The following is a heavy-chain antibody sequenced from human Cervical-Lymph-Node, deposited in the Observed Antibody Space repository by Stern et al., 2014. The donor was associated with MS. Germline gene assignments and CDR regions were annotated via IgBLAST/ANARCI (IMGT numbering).Heavy chain of an antibody. CDR1: GFTFSSYG. D-gene: IGHD2-15*01. Sequence: HVQLVQSGGGVVQPGRSLRLSCAASGFTFSSYGMCWVRQAPGKGSEWVAVIWYDGSIKFCAESVKGRLTISSDTSKTTTYLHRNSLRAEDTAVYYCARDGYCSGGSCYSYFDSWGQGTLVTVSS. J-gene: IGHJ4*02. CDR3: ARDGYCSGGSCYSYFDS. V-gene: IGHV3-33*01. CDR2: IWYDGSIK.